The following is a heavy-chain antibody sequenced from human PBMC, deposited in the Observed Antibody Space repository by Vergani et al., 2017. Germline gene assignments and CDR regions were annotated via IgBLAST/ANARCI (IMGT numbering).Heavy chain of an antibody. CDR1: GYSISSGYY. D-gene: IGHD6-19*01. J-gene: IGHJ6*02. Sequence: QVQLQESGPGLVKPSETLSLTCAVSGYSISSGYYWGWIRQPPGKGLEWIGEINHSGSTNYNPSLKSRVTISVDTSKNQFSLKLSSVTAADTAVYYCARWYSSGWYGSYYYGMDVWGQGTTVTVSS. CDR3: ARWYSSGWYGSYYYGMDV. CDR2: INHSGST. V-gene: IGHV4-38-2*01.